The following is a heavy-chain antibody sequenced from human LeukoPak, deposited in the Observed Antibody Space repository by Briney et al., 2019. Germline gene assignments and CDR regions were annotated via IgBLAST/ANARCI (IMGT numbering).Heavy chain of an antibody. Sequence: PGGSLRLSCAASGFTFSHFTMNWVRQAPGKGLESISYISHGGATVYYTDSVRGRFTISRDNAKNSLYLQLNSLRAEDTAVYYCARVFWDSTVDGGYSDSWGQETLVTVSS. CDR2: ISHGGATV. J-gene: IGHJ4*02. CDR1: GFTFSHFT. D-gene: IGHD6-19*01. CDR3: ARVFWDSTVDGGYSDS. V-gene: IGHV3-48*01.